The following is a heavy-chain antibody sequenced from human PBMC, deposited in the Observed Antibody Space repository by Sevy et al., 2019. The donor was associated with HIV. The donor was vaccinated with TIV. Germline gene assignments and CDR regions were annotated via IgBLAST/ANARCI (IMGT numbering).Heavy chain of an antibody. V-gene: IGHV3-15*01. D-gene: IGHD2-2*01. CDR2: IKSKTDGGTT. CDR3: TTDARILGYCSSTSCYDYYYYYMDV. Sequence: GGSLRLSCAASGFTFSNAWMSWVRQAPGKGLEWVGRIKSKTDGGTTDYAAPVKGRITISRDDSKNTLYLQMNSLKTEDTAVYYCTTDARILGYCSSTSCYDYYYYYMDVWGKGTTVTVSS. CDR1: GFTFSNAW. J-gene: IGHJ6*03.